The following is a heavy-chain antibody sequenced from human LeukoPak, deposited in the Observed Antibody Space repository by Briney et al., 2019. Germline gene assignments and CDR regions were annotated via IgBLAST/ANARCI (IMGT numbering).Heavy chain of an antibody. CDR3: ARENSIAVAGLNWFDP. V-gene: IGHV7-4-1*02. J-gene: IGHJ5*02. D-gene: IGHD6-19*01. CDR2: INTNTGNP. Sequence: ASVKVSCKASGYTFTSYAMNWVRQAPGQGLEWMGWINTNTGNPTYAQGFTGRFVFSLDTSVSTAYLQISSLKAEDTAVYYCARENSIAVAGLNWFDPWGQGTLVTVFS. CDR1: GYTFTSYA.